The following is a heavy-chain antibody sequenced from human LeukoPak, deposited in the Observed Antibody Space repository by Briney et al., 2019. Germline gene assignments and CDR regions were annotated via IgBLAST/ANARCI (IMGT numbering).Heavy chain of an antibody. CDR3: AKGGSSGYYNHFDY. CDR1: GFTFSTYF. J-gene: IGHJ4*02. CDR2: IKGDGSEK. D-gene: IGHD3-22*01. Sequence: QAGGSLRLSCAASGFTFSTYFMSWVRQAPGKGLEWLANIKGDGSEKYYVDSVKGRFTISRDNAKNSLFLQMDSLRAEDTAVYYCAKGGSSGYYNHFDYWGQGTLVTVSS. V-gene: IGHV3-7*03.